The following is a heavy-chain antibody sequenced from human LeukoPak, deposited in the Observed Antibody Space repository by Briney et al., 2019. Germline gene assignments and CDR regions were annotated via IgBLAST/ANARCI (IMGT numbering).Heavy chain of an antibody. CDR2: INPNSGGT. Sequence: ASVKVSCTASGYTFTGYYMHWVRQAPGQGLEWMGWINPNSGGTNYAQKFQDRVTMTRDTSISTAYMELSRLRSDDTAVYYCARDRKMGTTNSFDYWGQGTLVTVSS. D-gene: IGHD1-26*01. CDR1: GYTFTGYY. J-gene: IGHJ4*02. CDR3: ARDRKMGTTNSFDY. V-gene: IGHV1-2*02.